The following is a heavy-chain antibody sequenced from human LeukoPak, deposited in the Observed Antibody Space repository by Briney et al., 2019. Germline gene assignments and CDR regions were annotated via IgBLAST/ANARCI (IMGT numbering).Heavy chain of an antibody. Sequence: ASVKVSCKASGYTFTGYFMHWVRQAPGQGLEWMGWINPNIGATKYARKFQGRVTMTRDTSISTAYMELSRLRSDDTAVYYCARDATETYYDFWRGYYTWFDYWGQGTLVTVSS. CDR3: ARDATETYYDFWRGYYTWFDY. CDR2: INPNIGAT. J-gene: IGHJ4*02. CDR1: GYTFTGYF. D-gene: IGHD3-3*01. V-gene: IGHV1-2*02.